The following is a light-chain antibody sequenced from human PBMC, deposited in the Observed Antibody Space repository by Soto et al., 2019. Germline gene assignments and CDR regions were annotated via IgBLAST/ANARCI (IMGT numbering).Light chain of an antibody. CDR2: EVT. CDR1: SSDVGSHNF. V-gene: IGLV2-23*02. Sequence: QSVLTQPASVSGSPGQSIIISCTGTSSDVGSHNFVSWYQQRPGKAPKLMIFEVTKRPSGVSSRFSASKSGNTASLTISGVQAEDEADYYCCSYAGTTTWVFGGGTKLTVL. J-gene: IGLJ2*01. CDR3: CSYAGTTTWV.